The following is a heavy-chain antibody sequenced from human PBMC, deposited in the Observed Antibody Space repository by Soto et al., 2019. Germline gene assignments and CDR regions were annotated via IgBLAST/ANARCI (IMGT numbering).Heavy chain of an antibody. Sequence: SETLSLTCPFSGFSIISYYWSWIRQPTGKGLEWIGYMSNSGSTNYNPSLKSRVTISVDTSKNHFSLKLSSVTATDTAVYYCARAYGDYVFDFWGQGTLVTVSS. V-gene: IGHV4-59*01. CDR3: ARAYGDYVFDF. D-gene: IGHD4-17*01. J-gene: IGHJ4*02. CDR2: MSNSGST. CDR1: GFSIISYY.